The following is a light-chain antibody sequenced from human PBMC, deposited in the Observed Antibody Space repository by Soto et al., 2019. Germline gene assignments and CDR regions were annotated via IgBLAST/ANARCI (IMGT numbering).Light chain of an antibody. CDR2: DAS. CDR3: QQWYMGWT. CDR1: QSIGRF. V-gene: IGKV1-5*01. Sequence: DIQMTQSPSTLSASVGDRVTITCRASQSIGRFLAWYQHQPGKAPKVLIYDASTLESGVPSRFSGTGSGTEFTFSITSLQPEDFGTYYCQQWYMGWTFGQGTKVDIK. J-gene: IGKJ1*01.